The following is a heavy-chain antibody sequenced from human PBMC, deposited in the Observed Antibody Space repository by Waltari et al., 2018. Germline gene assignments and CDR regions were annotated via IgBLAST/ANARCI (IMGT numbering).Heavy chain of an antibody. J-gene: IGHJ6*03. D-gene: IGHD3-3*01. CDR3: ARVRSGKEWAKYYMDG. CDR2: IYHSGKT. CDR1: GGSFSHYY. V-gene: IGHV4-34*01. Sequence: QVQLQQWGAGLLKPSETLSLTCAVYGGSFSHYYWSWIRQPPGKGLEWLGDIYHSGKTNYNPSLKSRVTISVDTSKNQFSLKLNSVTDADTAVLYCARVRSGKEWAKYYMDGWGKGTTVTVSS.